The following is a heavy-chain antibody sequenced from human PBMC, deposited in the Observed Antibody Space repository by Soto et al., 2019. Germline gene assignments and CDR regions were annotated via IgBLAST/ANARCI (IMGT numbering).Heavy chain of an antibody. D-gene: IGHD4-17*01. Sequence: LRLSCAASGFTFSDHFIHWVRQAPGKGLEWVGRIRNKAHNYTTTYAASVKDRFTISRDDSKKSLYLEMNSLKSEDTAVYYCGRGLYGDYALDGWGQGTLVTVSS. V-gene: IGHV3-72*01. J-gene: IGHJ4*02. CDR2: IRNKAHNYTT. CDR3: GRGLYGDYALDG. CDR1: GFTFSDHF.